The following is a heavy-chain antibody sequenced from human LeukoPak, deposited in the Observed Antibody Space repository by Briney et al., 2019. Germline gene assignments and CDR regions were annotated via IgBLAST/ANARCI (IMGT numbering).Heavy chain of an antibody. CDR2: IYYSGST. V-gene: IGHV4-30-4*01. CDR1: GGSISSGDYY. J-gene: IGHJ5*02. CDR3: ARDHPTGWFDP. Sequence: SETLSPTCTVSGGSISSGDYYWSWIRQPPGKGLEWIGYIYYSGSTYYNPSLKSRVTISVDTSKNQFSLKLSSVTAADTAVYYCARDHPTGWFDPWGQGTLVTVSS.